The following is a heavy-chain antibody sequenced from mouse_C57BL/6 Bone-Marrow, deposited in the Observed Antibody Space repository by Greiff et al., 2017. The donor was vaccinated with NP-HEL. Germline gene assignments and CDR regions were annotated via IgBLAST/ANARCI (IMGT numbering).Heavy chain of an antibody. V-gene: IGHV1-52*01. J-gene: IGHJ4*01. D-gene: IGHD4-1*01. CDR1: GYTFTSYW. Sequence: QVQLKQPGAELVRPGSSVKLSCKASGYTFTSYWMHWVKQRPIQGLEWIGNIDPSDSETHYNQKFKDKATLTVDQSSSTAYMQLSSLTSEDSAVYYCARTGLYAMDYWGQGTSVTVSS. CDR2: IDPSDSET. CDR3: ARTGLYAMDY.